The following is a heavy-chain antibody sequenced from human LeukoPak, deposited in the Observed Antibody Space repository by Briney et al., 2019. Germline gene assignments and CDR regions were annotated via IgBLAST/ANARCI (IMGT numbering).Heavy chain of an antibody. V-gene: IGHV4-4*02. J-gene: IGHJ4*02. Sequence: SGALSLTCALSTVSGSSGNFWSWVRQPPGEGLEWIGEVDKSGRANYNPSLKTRVTISIDASKNKMSLELTSVTAADTAVYYCARELLGAPTPGAYWGQGTRVTVSS. D-gene: IGHD1-26*01. CDR1: TVSGSSGNF. CDR2: VDKSGRA. CDR3: ARELLGAPTPGAY.